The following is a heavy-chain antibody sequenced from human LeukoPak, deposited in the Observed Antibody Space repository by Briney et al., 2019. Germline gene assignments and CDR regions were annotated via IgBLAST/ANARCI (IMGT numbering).Heavy chain of an antibody. J-gene: IGHJ4*02. CDR1: GFTFDVYA. CDR3: AKDILPGYNSVWYGD. V-gene: IGHV3-9*01. Sequence: GGSLRLSCAPSGFTFDVYAMLCLRQAPGKGLEWVSGISCNSGSIDYAASVKGRFTISGDNSKNSLYLQMNSLRAEDTAVYYCAKDILPGYNSVWYGDWGQGTLVTVSS. CDR2: ISCNSGSI. D-gene: IGHD6-19*01.